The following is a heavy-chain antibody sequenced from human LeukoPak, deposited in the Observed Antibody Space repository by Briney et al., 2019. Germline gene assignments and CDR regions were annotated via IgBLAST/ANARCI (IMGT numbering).Heavy chain of an antibody. CDR3: ARVPITMIVVSGGVFDY. Sequence: ASVKVSCKASGYTFTGYYIHWVRQAPGQGLEWMGLINPNSGGTNYAQKFQGRVTMTSDTSISTAYMELSRLRSDDTAVYYCARVPITMIVVSGGVFDYWGQGTLVTVSS. D-gene: IGHD3-22*01. V-gene: IGHV1-2*02. CDR2: INPNSGGT. CDR1: GYTFTGYY. J-gene: IGHJ4*02.